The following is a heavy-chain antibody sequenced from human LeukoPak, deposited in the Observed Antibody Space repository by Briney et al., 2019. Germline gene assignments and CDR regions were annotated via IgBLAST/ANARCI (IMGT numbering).Heavy chain of an antibody. J-gene: IGHJ4*02. CDR1: GFTFSSYG. Sequence: GRSLRLSCAASGFTFSSYGMHWVRQAPGKGLEWVAVISYDGSNKYYADSVKGRFTISRDNSKNTLYLQMNSLRAEDTAVYYCAKDLPPAMGLDYWGQGTLVTVSS. D-gene: IGHD5-18*01. CDR2: ISYDGSNK. CDR3: AKDLPPAMGLDY. V-gene: IGHV3-30*18.